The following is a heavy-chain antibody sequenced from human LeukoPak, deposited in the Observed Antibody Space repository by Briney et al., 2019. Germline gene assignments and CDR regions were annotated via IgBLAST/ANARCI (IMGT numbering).Heavy chain of an antibody. CDR2: IKQDGSEK. CDR3: ARGSGSDGDY. D-gene: IGHD3-3*01. V-gene: IGHV3-7*01. Sequence: SXFTXXXYWMSWVRQAPGKGLEWVANIKQDGSEKYYVDSVKGRFTISRDNAKNSLYLQMNSLRAEDTALYYCARGSGSDGDYWGQGTLVTVSS. J-gene: IGHJ4*02. CDR1: XFTXXXYW.